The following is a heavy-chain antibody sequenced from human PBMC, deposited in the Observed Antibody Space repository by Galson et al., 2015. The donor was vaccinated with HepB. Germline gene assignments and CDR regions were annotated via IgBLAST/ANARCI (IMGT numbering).Heavy chain of an antibody. CDR2: IRHKGYGGTA. CDR3: TRESGGDSDY. Sequence: SLRLSCATSGFTFGDYAMSWFRQAPGKGLEWVGFIRHKGYGGTAEYAASVKARFSISRDDSESIAYLQMDSLKTDDTAVYCCTRESGGDSDYWGQGTLVTVSS. J-gene: IGHJ4*02. CDR1: GFTFGDYA. V-gene: IGHV3-49*03. D-gene: IGHD2-21*01.